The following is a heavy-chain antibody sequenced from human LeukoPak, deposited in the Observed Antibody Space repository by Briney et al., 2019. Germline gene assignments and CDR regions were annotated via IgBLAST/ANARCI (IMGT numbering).Heavy chain of an antibody. Sequence: GGSLRLSCAASGFTFSSYAMTWVRQAPGKGLEWVAFIRYEGNDEYYADSVRGRFTISRDNSKNTLYLQMNSLRAEDAAVYFCAKAPVTSCRGAYCYPFDSWGQGTLVTVSS. CDR2: IRYEGNDE. CDR3: AKAPVTSCRGAYCYPFDS. D-gene: IGHD2-21*01. CDR1: GFTFSSYA. J-gene: IGHJ4*02. V-gene: IGHV3-30*02.